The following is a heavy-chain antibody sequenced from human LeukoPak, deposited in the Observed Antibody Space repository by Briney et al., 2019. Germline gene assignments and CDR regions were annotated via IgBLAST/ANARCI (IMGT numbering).Heavy chain of an antibody. V-gene: IGHV3-23*01. J-gene: IGHJ6*02. CDR1: GFTFSSYA. CDR3: AKDPEWELPFGMGV. D-gene: IGHD1-26*01. CDR2: ISGSGGST. Sequence: QSGGSLRLSCAASGFTFSSYAMSWVRQAPGKGLEWVSAISGSGGSTYYADSVKGRFTISRDNSKNTLYLQMNSLRAEDTAVYYCAKDPEWELPFGMGVWGQGTTVTVSS.